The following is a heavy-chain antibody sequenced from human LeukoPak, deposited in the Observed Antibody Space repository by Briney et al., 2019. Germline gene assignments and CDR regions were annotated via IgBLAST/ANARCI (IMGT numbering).Heavy chain of an antibody. V-gene: IGHV3-48*04. CDR2: ISSSSSTI. CDR3: AREGIAARHIGLEY. Sequence: GGSLRLSCAASGFTFSSYSMNWVRQAPGKGLEWVSYISSSSSTIYYADSVKGRFTISRDNAKNSLYLQMNSLRAEDTAVYYCAREGIAARHIGLEYWGQGTLVTVSS. CDR1: GFTFSSYS. D-gene: IGHD6-6*01. J-gene: IGHJ4*02.